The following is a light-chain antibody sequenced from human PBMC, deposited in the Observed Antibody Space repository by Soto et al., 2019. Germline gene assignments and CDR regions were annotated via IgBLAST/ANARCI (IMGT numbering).Light chain of an antibody. Sequence: DLELTPSPDSLAVSLGERATIHCKSSQTLLNRYDTRNYLAWYQQKPGQPPSLLIYWASTRELGVPDRFSGSGSGTDLTLTISSLQAEDVAVYYCQHYYRSPFTCGQGTRREI. CDR2: WAS. CDR1: QTLLNRYDTRNY. V-gene: IGKV4-1*01. CDR3: QHYYRSPFT. J-gene: IGKJ5*01.